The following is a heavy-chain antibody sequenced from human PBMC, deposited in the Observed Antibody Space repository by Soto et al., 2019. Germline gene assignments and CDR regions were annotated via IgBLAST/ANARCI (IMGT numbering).Heavy chain of an antibody. D-gene: IGHD1-26*01. CDR1: TFSMYS. J-gene: IGHJ5*02. Sequence: EVQVVESGGGLVKPGGSLRLSCNFTFSMYSMNWVRQAPGKGLEWVASISSGSAFIKYADSVKGRFSISRDNPKNSVSLQMNSLRAEDTAMYYCTRDQGGSYDSWFDPWGRGTLVTVSS. CDR3: TRDQGGSYDSWFDP. CDR2: ISSGSAFI. V-gene: IGHV3-21*01.